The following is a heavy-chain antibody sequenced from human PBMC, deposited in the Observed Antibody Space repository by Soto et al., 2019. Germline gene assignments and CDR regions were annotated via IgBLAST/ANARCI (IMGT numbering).Heavy chain of an antibody. D-gene: IGHD2-15*01. CDR2: INHSGST. J-gene: IGHJ4*02. V-gene: IGHV4-34*01. CDR1: GGSFSGYY. Sequence: PSETLSLTCAVYGGSFSGYYWSWIRQPPGKGLEWIGEINHSGSTNYNPSLKSRVTISVDTSKNQFSLKLSSVTAADTAVYYCVRGLLAAHFDYWGQGTLVTVSS. CDR3: VRGLLAAHFDY.